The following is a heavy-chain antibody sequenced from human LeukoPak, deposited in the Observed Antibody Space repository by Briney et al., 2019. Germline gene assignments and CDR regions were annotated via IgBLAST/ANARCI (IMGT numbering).Heavy chain of an antibody. Sequence: SETLSLTCAVYGGSFSGYYWSWIRQPPGKGLEWIGEINHSGSTNYNPSLKSRVTISVDTFKNQFSLKLSSVTAADTAVYYCARRGSSRRYFDLWGRGTLVTVSS. J-gene: IGHJ2*01. CDR3: ARRGSSRRYFDL. CDR1: GGSFSGYY. V-gene: IGHV4-34*01. D-gene: IGHD6-6*01. CDR2: INHSGST.